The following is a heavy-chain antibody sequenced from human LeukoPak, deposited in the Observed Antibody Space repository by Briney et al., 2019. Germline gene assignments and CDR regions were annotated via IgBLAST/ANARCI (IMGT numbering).Heavy chain of an antibody. Sequence: GGPLRLSCAASGFTFSSYAMSWVRQAPGKGLEGVSAISGSGGSTYYADSVKGRFTISRDNSKNTLYLQMNSLRAEDTAVYYCAKDSLQWLDNPPLAFDIWGQGTMVTVSS. CDR1: GFTFSSYA. J-gene: IGHJ3*02. CDR3: AKDSLQWLDNPPLAFDI. D-gene: IGHD6-19*01. V-gene: IGHV3-23*01. CDR2: ISGSGGST.